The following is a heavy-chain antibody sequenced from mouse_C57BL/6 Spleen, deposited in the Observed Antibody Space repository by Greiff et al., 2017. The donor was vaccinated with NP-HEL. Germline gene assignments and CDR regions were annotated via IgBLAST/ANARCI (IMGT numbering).Heavy chain of an antibody. CDR2: INPNNGGT. J-gene: IGHJ1*03. CDR3: ARRDYYGSSSFSYWYFDV. CDR1: GYTFTDYN. V-gene: IGHV1-22*01. Sequence: VQLQQSGPELVKPGASVKMSCKASGYTFTDYNMHWVKQSHGKSLEWIGYINPNNGGTSYNQKFKGKATLTVNKSSSTAYMELRSLTSEDSAVYYCARRDYYGSSSFSYWYFDVWGTGTTVTVSS. D-gene: IGHD1-1*01.